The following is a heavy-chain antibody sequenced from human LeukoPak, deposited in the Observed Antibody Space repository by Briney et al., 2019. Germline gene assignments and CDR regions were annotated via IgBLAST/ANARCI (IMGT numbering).Heavy chain of an antibody. J-gene: IGHJ4*02. CDR2: ISSSGSTI. Sequence: GGSLRLSCAASGFTFSNAWMSWVRQAPGKGLEWVSYISSSGSTIYYADSVKGRFTISRDNAKNSLYLQMNSLRAEDTAVYYCASHRYYDILTGYYKGPNQFDYWGQGTLVTVSS. CDR1: GFTFSNAW. V-gene: IGHV3-11*04. D-gene: IGHD3-9*01. CDR3: ASHRYYDILTGYYKGPNQFDY.